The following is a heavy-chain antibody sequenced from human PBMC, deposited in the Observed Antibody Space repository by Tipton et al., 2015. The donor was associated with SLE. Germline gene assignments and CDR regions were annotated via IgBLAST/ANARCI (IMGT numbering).Heavy chain of an antibody. D-gene: IGHD6-6*01. CDR2: INDSGST. CDR3: ARKPYSSSSNWYFDL. CDR1: GGSFSGYY. Sequence: TLSLTCAVYGGSFSGYYWSWVRQPPGKGLEWIGEINDSGSTYYNPSLKSRVTISVDTSKNQFSLKLSSVTAADTAVYYCARKPYSSSSNWYFDLWGRGTLVTVSS. V-gene: IGHV4-34*01. J-gene: IGHJ2*01.